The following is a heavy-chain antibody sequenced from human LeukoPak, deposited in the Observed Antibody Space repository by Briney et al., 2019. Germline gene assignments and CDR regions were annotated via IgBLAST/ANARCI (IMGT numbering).Heavy chain of an antibody. Sequence: GGSLRLSCAASGFSFSTYGMNWVRQAPGKGLEWVSYISSGSNTIYYTDSVKGRFTISRDNAKNSLFLQMNSLRDEDTAVYYCATGRGDYWGQGTLVTVSS. D-gene: IGHD3-16*01. J-gene: IGHJ4*02. CDR3: ATGRGDY. CDR1: GFSFSTYG. CDR2: ISSGSNTI. V-gene: IGHV3-48*02.